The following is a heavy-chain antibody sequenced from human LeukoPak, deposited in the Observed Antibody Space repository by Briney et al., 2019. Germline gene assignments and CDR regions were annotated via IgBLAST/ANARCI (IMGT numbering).Heavy chain of an antibody. D-gene: IGHD3/OR15-3a*01. V-gene: IGHV4-39*01. CDR2: MHYGGST. Sequence: SETLSLTCTVSGGSLSSGSYYWDWIRPPPGKGLEWIGCMHYGGSTAYNPSLKSRAPISAHTSKNQFSLRLYSVPAADTAVYYCARHIYDRTGRPFDYWGQGTLLTVSS. J-gene: IGHJ4*02. CDR3: ARHIYDRTGRPFDY. CDR1: GGSLSSGSYY.